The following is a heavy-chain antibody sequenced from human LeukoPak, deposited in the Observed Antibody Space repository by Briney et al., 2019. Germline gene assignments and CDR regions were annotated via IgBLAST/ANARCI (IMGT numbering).Heavy chain of an antibody. D-gene: IGHD6-13*01. CDR2: ISAYNGNT. V-gene: IGHV1-18*01. J-gene: IGHJ5*02. CDR1: GYTFTSYG. CDR3: ARLGSDGYSIINNWFDP. Sequence: ASVKVSCKASGYTFTSYGFSWVRQAPGQGLEWMEWISAYNGNTNYAQKLQGRVTMTTDTSTSTAYMELRSLRSDDTAVYYCARLGSDGYSIINNWFDPWGQGTLVTVSS.